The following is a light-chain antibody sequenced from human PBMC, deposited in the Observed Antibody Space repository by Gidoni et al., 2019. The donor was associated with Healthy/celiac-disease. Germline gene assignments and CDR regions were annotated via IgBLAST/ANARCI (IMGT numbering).Light chain of an antibody. CDR3: QQYDNLPPGIT. CDR2: DAS. V-gene: IGKV1-33*01. CDR1: QEISNY. Sequence: DIQMTQSPSSLSASVGDRVTITCQASQEISNYLNWYQQKPGKAPKLLIYDASNLETGVPSRFSGSGSGTDFTFTISSLQPEDIATYYCQQYDNLPPGITFXGXTKVEIK. J-gene: IGKJ4*01.